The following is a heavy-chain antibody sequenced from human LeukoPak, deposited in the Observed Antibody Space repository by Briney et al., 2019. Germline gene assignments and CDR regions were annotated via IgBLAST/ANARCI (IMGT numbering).Heavy chain of an antibody. V-gene: IGHV4-31*03. J-gene: IGHJ5*02. Sequence: SETLSLTCTVSGGSISSGGYYWSWIRQHPGKGLEWIGYIYYSGSTYYNPSLKSRVTISVDTSKSQFSLKLSSVTAADTAVYYCAGSETYYYGSGSSNWFDPWGQGTLVTVSS. CDR1: GGSISSGGYY. CDR3: AGSETYYYGSGSSNWFDP. CDR2: IYYSGST. D-gene: IGHD3-10*01.